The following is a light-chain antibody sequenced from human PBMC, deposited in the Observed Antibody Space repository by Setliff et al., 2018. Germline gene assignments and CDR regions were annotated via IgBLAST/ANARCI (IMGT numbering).Light chain of an antibody. CDR3: CSCAGSSTPYYV. CDR1: SSDVGSYNL. Sequence: QSVLTQPASVSGSPGQSITISCTGTSSDVGSYNLVSWYQQHPGKAPKLMIYEVSKRPSGVSNRFSGSKSGNTASLTISGLQAEDETDYYCCSCAGSSTPYYVFGTGTKVTVL. V-gene: IGLV2-23*02. J-gene: IGLJ1*01. CDR2: EVS.